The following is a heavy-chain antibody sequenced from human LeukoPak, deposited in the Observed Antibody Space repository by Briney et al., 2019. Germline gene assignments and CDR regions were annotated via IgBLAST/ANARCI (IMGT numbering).Heavy chain of an antibody. D-gene: IGHD4-11*01. CDR3: ARSYSNHLFGMDV. J-gene: IGHJ6*02. CDR2: ISDSGSST. V-gene: IGHV3-23*01. CDR1: GFTFSSYA. Sequence: GGSLRLSCAASGFTFSSYAMSWVRQAPGKGLEWVSTISDSGSSTYYTDSVKGRFTFSRDNSKNTLHLQMNSLRAEDTAVYYCARSYSNHLFGMDVWGQGTTVTVSS.